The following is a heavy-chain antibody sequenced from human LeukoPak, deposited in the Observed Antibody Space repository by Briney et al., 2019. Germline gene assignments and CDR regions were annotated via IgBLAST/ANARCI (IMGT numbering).Heavy chain of an antibody. V-gene: IGHV7-4-1*02. CDR1: GYTFTSYY. CDR3: ARVVSTSWFDP. D-gene: IGHD6-13*01. J-gene: IGHJ5*02. Sequence: ASVKVSCKASGYTFTSYYMHWVRQAPGQGLEWMGWINTNTGNPTYAQGFTGRFVFSLDTSVSTAYLQISSLKAEDTAVYYCARVVSTSWFDPWGQGTLVTVSS. CDR2: INTNTGNP.